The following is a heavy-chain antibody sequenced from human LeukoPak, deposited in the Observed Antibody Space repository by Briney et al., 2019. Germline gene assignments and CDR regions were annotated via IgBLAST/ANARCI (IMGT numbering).Heavy chain of an antibody. CDR1: GFTFSSYG. D-gene: IGHD6-13*01. V-gene: IGHV3-33*01. CDR3: ARDAVYSSSWQYY. CDR2: IWYDGSNK. J-gene: IGHJ4*02. Sequence: GRSLRLSCAASGFTFSSYGMHWVRQAPGKGLEWVAVIWYDGSNKYYADSVKGRLTISRDNSKNTLYLQMNSLRAEDTAVYYCARDAVYSSSWQYYWGQGTLVTVSS.